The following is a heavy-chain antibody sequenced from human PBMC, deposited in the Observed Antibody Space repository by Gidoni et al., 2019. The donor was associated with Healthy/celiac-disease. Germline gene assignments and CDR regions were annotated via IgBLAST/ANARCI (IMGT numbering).Heavy chain of an antibody. CDR1: GSTFTGYY. Sequence: QVQLVQSGAEVKKPGASVKVSCKASGSTFTGYYMHWVRQAPGQGLEWMGWINPNSGGTNYAQKFQGRVTMTRDTSICTAYMELSRLRSDDTAVYYCARGPRSITMVRGVIGYFDYWGQGTLVTVSS. D-gene: IGHD3-10*01. J-gene: IGHJ4*02. V-gene: IGHV1-2*02. CDR2: INPNSGGT. CDR3: ARGPRSITMVRGVIGYFDY.